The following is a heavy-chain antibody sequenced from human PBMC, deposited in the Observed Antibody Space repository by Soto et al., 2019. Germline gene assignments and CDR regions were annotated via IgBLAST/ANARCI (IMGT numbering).Heavy chain of an antibody. Sequence: GGSLRLSCAASGFTFSSYAMSWVRQAPGKGLEWVSAISGSGGSTYYADSVKGRFTISRDNSKNTLYLQMNSLRAEDTAVYYCAKASPYYDFWSGYSWFDPWGQGTLVTVSS. D-gene: IGHD3-3*01. V-gene: IGHV3-23*01. CDR1: GFTFSSYA. CDR3: AKASPYYDFWSGYSWFDP. CDR2: ISGSGGST. J-gene: IGHJ5*02.